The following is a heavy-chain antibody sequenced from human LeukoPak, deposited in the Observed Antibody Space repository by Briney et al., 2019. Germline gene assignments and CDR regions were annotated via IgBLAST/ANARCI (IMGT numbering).Heavy chain of an antibody. Sequence: SGGSLRLSCAVSGITLSNYGMSWVRQAPGKGLEWVAGISDSGGITNYADFVKGRFTISRDNPKNTLYLQMNSLRAEDTAVYFCAKRGVVIRAVIIVGFHKEAYYFDYWGQGALVTVSS. D-gene: IGHD3-10*01. V-gene: IGHV3-23*01. CDR1: GITLSNYG. CDR3: AKRGVVIRAVIIVGFHKEAYYFDY. CDR2: ISDSGGIT. J-gene: IGHJ4*02.